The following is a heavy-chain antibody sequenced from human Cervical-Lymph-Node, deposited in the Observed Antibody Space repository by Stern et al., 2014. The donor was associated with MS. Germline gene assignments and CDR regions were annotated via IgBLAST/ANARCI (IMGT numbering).Heavy chain of an antibody. CDR3: ARGSDGAAMPY. J-gene: IGHJ4*02. D-gene: IGHD3-16*01. CDR1: GYIFTAYA. Sequence: QVQLVQSGSELKKPGASVNVSCTAAGYIFTAYAMNWVRQAPGQGLEWMGWSNTKTGNPTYAQGFTGRFVFSLDTSVSKAFLQINSLKAEDTAVYYCARGSDGAAMPYWGQGSLVTVSS. CDR2: SNTKTGNP. V-gene: IGHV7-4-1*02.